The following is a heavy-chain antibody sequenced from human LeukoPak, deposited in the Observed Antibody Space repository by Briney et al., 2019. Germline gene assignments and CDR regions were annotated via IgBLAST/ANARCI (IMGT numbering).Heavy chain of an antibody. D-gene: IGHD3-3*01. CDR2: TKGDGIST. CDR1: GFDFSSNW. Sequence: QPGGSLRLSCAASGFDFSSNWMHWVRHAPGQGLVWVSRTKGDGISTNYADSVKGRFTISRDIAKNTLYLQMNSLRAEDTGVYYCAKDHYWSIDYWGRGTLVTVSS. CDR3: AKDHYWSIDY. J-gene: IGHJ4*02. V-gene: IGHV3-74*01.